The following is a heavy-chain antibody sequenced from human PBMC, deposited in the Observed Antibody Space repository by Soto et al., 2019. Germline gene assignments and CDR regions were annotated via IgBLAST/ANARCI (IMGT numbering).Heavy chain of an antibody. Sequence: QVQLVQSGAEVKKPGASVKVSCKASGYTFTSYGISWVRQAPGQGLEWMGWISAYNGNTNYAQKLQGRVTMTTDTSTSTAYMELRSLRSDDTAVYYCARKVRAPYIAAAGTFWFDPWGQGTLVTVSS. CDR3: ARKVRAPYIAAAGTFWFDP. CDR1: GYTFTSYG. J-gene: IGHJ5*02. V-gene: IGHV1-18*01. D-gene: IGHD6-13*01. CDR2: ISAYNGNT.